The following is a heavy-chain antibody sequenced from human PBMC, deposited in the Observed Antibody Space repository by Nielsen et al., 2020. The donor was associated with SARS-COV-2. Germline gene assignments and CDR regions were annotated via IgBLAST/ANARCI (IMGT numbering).Heavy chain of an antibody. Sequence: SETLSLTCTVSGGSISSYYWSWIRQPPGKGLEWIGYIYYSGSTNYNPSLKSRVTISADTSKNQFSLKLSSVTAADTAVYYCARTITIFGVVIRGSMDVRGQGTTVTVSS. J-gene: IGHJ6*02. CDR3: ARTITIFGVVIRGSMDV. CDR2: IYYSGST. CDR1: GGSISSYY. D-gene: IGHD3-3*01. V-gene: IGHV4-59*08.